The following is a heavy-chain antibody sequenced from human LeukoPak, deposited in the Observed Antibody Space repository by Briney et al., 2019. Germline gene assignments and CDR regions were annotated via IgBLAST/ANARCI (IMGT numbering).Heavy chain of an antibody. Sequence: SETLSLTCAVYGGSLNGYYWSWIRQPPGKGLEWIGEGGNSGGTKFNPSLKSRVTISADTSKNQFSLKLSSVTAADTAVYYCAKNGQSGFSFDPWGQGTLVTVSS. J-gene: IGHJ5*02. CDR1: GGSLNGYY. V-gene: IGHV4-34*01. D-gene: IGHD1-26*01. CDR2: GGNSGGT. CDR3: AKNGQSGFSFDP.